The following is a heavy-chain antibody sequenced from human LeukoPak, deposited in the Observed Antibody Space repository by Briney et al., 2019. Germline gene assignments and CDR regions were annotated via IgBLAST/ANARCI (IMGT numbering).Heavy chain of an antibody. CDR1: GYTFTGYY. Sequence: ASVKVSFKASGYTFTGYYMHWVRQAPGQGREWMGWINPNSGGANYAQKFQGRVTMTRNTSISTAYMELSRLRSDDTAVYYCARDGAVAGYRGYSVGYYYYYYMDVWGKGTTVTVSS. J-gene: IGHJ6*03. D-gene: IGHD6-19*01. CDR2: INPNSGGA. CDR3: ARDGAVAGYRGYSVGYYYYYYMDV. V-gene: IGHV1-2*02.